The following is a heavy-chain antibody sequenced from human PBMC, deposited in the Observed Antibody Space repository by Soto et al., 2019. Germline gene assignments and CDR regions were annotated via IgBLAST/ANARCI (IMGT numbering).Heavy chain of an antibody. D-gene: IGHD6-6*01. J-gene: IGHJ6*02. CDR2: ISSGRDYI. CDR3: ARNRNPSSKLHGMDV. V-gene: IGHV3-21*01. CDR1: GLTFTTYS. Sequence: EVQLVESGGGLVEPGGSLRLSCAPSGLTFTTYSMNCVRQAPGKGLEWVSSISSGRDYIYYAESVKGRFTISRDNAKNSLYLQMNSLRADDTAVYYCARNRNPSSKLHGMDVWGQGTTVTVS.